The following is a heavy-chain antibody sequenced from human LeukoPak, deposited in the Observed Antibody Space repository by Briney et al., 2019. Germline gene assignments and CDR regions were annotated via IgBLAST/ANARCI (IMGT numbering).Heavy chain of an antibody. V-gene: IGHV4-39*01. D-gene: IGHD5-24*01. J-gene: IGHJ6*01. Sequence: PSETLSLTCTVPGGSINSASYYWGWLRQPPGQGLEWIGSIYYSGSTHHNPSLQSRVTMSVDTSKNQFSLKLSSVTAADTAVYYCARRKTARVATTYYYYGMDDWSLGTTVTVSS. CDR3: ARRKTARVATTYYYYGMDD. CDR1: GGSINSASYY. CDR2: IYYSGST.